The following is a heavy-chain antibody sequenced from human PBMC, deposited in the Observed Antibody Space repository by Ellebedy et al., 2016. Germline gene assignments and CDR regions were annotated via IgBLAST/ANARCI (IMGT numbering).Heavy chain of an antibody. D-gene: IGHD4-17*01. Sequence: GESLKISXVASGLSFGNFFMTWVRQAPGGGLEWVSTISGGGGTTVSADSVKGRFTISRDNSRNTLYLQMNSLRAEDTAVYYCYYGHYSGYWGQGTLVTVSS. CDR3: YYGHYSGY. CDR2: ISGGGGTT. CDR1: GLSFGNFF. J-gene: IGHJ4*02. V-gene: IGHV3-23*01.